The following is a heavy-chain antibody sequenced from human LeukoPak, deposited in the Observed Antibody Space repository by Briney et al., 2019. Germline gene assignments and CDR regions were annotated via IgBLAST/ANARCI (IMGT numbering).Heavy chain of an antibody. Sequence: GGSLRLSCAASGFTFSSYAMSWVRQAPGKGLEWVSAISGSGGSTYYADSVKGRFTISRDNSKNTLYVHMNSLRAEDTALYYCAKDASVGTYLGAFHVWGQGTMVTVSS. CDR1: GFTFSSYA. V-gene: IGHV3-23*01. J-gene: IGHJ3*01. CDR2: ISGSGGST. D-gene: IGHD1-26*01. CDR3: AKDASVGTYLGAFHV.